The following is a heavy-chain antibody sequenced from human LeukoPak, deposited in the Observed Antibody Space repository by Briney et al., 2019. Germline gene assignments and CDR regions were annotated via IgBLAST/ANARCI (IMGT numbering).Heavy chain of an antibody. Sequence: SETLSLTFTVSSGSISSGSYYWSWIRQPAGKGLEWIGRIYTSGSTNYNPSLKSRVTISVDTSKNQFSLKLSSVTAADTAVYYCARGILGSLAAANYWGQGTLVTVSS. D-gene: IGHD6-13*01. CDR2: IYTSGST. J-gene: IGHJ4*02. V-gene: IGHV4-61*02. CDR3: ARGILGSLAAANY. CDR1: SGSISSGSYY.